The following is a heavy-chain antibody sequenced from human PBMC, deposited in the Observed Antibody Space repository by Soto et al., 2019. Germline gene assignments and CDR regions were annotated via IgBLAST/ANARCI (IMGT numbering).Heavy chain of an antibody. J-gene: IGHJ6*02. CDR1: GDSVSSNSAA. V-gene: IGHV6-1*01. CDR2: TYYRSKWYN. Sequence: LSQTLSLTCAISGDSVSSNSAAWNWIRQSPSRGLEWLGRTYYRSKWYNDYAVSVKSQITINPDTSKNQFSLQLNSVTPEDTAVYYCARMAICNARYCSSTSCCHYYYYGMDVWGQGTTVTVSS. D-gene: IGHD2-2*01. CDR3: ARMAICNARYCSSTSCCHYYYYGMDV.